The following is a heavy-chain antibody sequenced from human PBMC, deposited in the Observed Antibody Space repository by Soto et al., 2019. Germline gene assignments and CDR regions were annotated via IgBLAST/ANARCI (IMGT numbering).Heavy chain of an antibody. CDR3: AAGVRPFGYNDYYYGMDV. Sequence: SVKGSCKAFGFTFTNSAVQWGRQAPTQSLEWIGWIVVGSGNTNYAQKFQERVTITRDMSTSTAYMELSSLGSEDTAVYYCAAGVRPFGYNDYYYGMDVWGQGNTVTVSS. D-gene: IGHD3-10*02. J-gene: IGHJ6*02. V-gene: IGHV1-58*01. CDR2: IVVGSGNT. CDR1: GFTFTNSA.